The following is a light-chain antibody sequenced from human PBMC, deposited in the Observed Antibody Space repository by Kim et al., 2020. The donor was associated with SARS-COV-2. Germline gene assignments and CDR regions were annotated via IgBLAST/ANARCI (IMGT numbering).Light chain of an antibody. CDR1: NIGSKS. CDR3: QVWDSSSDHYV. V-gene: IGLV3-21*04. Sequence: SYELTQPPSVSVAPGKTARITCGGNNIGSKSVHWYQHKPGQAPVLVIYYNSDRPSGIPERFSGSNSGNTATLTISWVEAGDEADYYCQVWDSSSDHYVFG. CDR2: YNS. J-gene: IGLJ1*01.